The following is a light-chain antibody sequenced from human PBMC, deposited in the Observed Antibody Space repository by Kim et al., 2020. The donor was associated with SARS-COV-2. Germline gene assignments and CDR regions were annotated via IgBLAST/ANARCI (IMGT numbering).Light chain of an antibody. J-gene: IGLJ2*01. CDR2: DND. V-gene: IGLV1-51*01. CDR1: TSNIGNNY. CDR3: GTWDSGLSAHVV. Sequence: QPVLTQPPSLSAAPGQKVTISCSGSTSNIGNNYVSWYQQFPGTAPILLIYDNDKRPSGIPDRFSGSKSGTSATLDISGLQTGDEADYYCGTWDSGLSAHVVFGGGTQLTVL.